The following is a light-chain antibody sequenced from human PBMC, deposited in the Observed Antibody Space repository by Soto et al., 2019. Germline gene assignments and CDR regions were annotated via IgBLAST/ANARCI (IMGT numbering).Light chain of an antibody. CDR3: LLYYGGAHVV. Sequence: QAVVTQEPSLTVSPGGTVTLTCASSTGAVTSGYYPNWFQQKPGQAPRALIYGASNKHSWTPARFSGSLLGGKAALTLSGVQREDEAEYYCLLYYGGAHVVFGGGTQLTVL. J-gene: IGLJ2*01. CDR1: TGAVTSGYY. CDR2: GAS. V-gene: IGLV7-43*01.